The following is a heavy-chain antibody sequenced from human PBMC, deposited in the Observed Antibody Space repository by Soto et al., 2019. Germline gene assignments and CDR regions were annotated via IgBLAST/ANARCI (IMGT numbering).Heavy chain of an antibody. J-gene: IGHJ6*02. CDR3: ARIMVIAVAGEYYYYYGMDV. CDR1: GFSLSTSGMC. V-gene: IGHV2-70*01. Sequence: SGPTLVNPTQTLTLTCTFSGFSLSTSGMCVSWIRQPPGKALEWLALIDWDDDKYYSTSLKTRLTISKDTSKNQVVLTMTNMDPVDTATYYCARIMVIAVAGEYYYYYGMDVWGQGTTVTVSS. CDR2: IDWDDDK. D-gene: IGHD6-19*01.